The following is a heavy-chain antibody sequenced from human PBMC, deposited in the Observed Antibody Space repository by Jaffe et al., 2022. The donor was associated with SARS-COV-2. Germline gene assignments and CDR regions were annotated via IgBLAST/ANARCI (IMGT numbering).Heavy chain of an antibody. CDR1: GFTFSTYW. V-gene: IGHV3-7*01. D-gene: IGHD3-3*01. CDR3: AREISLGY. Sequence: EVQLVESGGGLVQPGGSLRLSCAASGFTFSTYWMSWVRQAPGKGLEWVANIRQDGREKYYVDSVKGRFTISRDNAKNSLYLQMNSLRAEDTAIYYCAREISLGYWGQGTLVTVSS. CDR2: IRQDGREK. J-gene: IGHJ4*02.